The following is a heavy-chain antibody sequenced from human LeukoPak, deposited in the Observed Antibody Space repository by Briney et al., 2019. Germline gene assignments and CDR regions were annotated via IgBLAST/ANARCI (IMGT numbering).Heavy chain of an antibody. D-gene: IGHD6-19*01. CDR1: GGSISSYY. J-gene: IGHJ5*02. CDR2: IYTSGST. V-gene: IGHV4-4*07. Sequence: PSETLSLTCTVSGGSISSYYWSWIRQPAGKGREWIGRIYTSGSTNYNPSLKSRVTMTVDTSKNQFSLKLSSVTAADTAVYYCARASGWYLGNWFDPWGQGTLVTVSS. CDR3: ARASGWYLGNWFDP.